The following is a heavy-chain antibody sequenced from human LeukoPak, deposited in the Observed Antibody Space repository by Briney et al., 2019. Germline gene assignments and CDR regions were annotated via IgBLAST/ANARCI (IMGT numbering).Heavy chain of an antibody. CDR3: AKGQKGSGSYSDY. V-gene: IGHV3-30*18. J-gene: IGHJ4*02. CDR1: GFTFSSYG. Sequence: GGSLRLSCAASGFTFSSYGMHWVRQAPGKGLEWVAVISYDGSNKYYADSVKGRFTISRDNSKNTLYLQMNSLRAEDTAVYYCAKGQKGSGSYSDYWGQGTLVTVSS. D-gene: IGHD3-10*01. CDR2: ISYDGSNK.